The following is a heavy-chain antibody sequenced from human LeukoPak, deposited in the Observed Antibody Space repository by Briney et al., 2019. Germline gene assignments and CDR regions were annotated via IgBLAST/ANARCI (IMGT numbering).Heavy chain of an antibody. CDR3: ARAPILAAGLDY. J-gene: IGHJ4*02. D-gene: IGHD6-13*01. CDR1: GFTFSSYA. V-gene: IGHV3-30-3*01. CDR2: ISYDGSNK. Sequence: TGGSLRLSCAASGFTFSSYAMHWVRQAPGKGLEWVAVISYDGSNKYYADSVKGRFTISRDNSKNTLYLQMNSLRAEDTAVYYCARAPILAAGLDYWGQGTLVTVSS.